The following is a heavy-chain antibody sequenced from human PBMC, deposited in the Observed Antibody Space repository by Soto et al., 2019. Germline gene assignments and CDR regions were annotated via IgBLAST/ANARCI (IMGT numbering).Heavy chain of an antibody. J-gene: IGHJ5*02. D-gene: IGHD3-3*01. CDR1: GGSISSYY. CDR3: ARDGLYDFCSGYHTILFDP. Sequence: QVQLQESGPGLVKPSETLSLTCTVSGGSISSYYWSWIRQPPGKGLEWIGYIYYSGSTNYNPSLRSRVTLSVARSKTPCSLPVSSVSAADTAVYYCARDGLYDFCSGYHTILFDPWGEGNLVTVS. V-gene: IGHV4-59*01. CDR2: IYYSGST.